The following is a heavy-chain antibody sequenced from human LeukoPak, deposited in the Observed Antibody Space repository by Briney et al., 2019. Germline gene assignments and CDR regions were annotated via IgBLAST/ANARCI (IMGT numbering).Heavy chain of an antibody. CDR1: GGSISSYY. CDR3: AEGSLSSSYGDYFYY. J-gene: IGHJ4*02. CDR2: IYYSGST. D-gene: IGHD4-17*01. V-gene: IGHV4-59*01. Sequence: SETLSLTCTVSGGSISSYYWSWIRQPPGKGLEWIGYIYYSGSTNYNPSLKSRVTISVDTSKNQFSLKLSSVTAADTAVYYCAEGSLSSSYGDYFYYWGQGNVVTVSS.